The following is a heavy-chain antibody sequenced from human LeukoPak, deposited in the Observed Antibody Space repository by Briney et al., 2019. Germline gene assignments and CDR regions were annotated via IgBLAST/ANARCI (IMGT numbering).Heavy chain of an antibody. CDR3: ARARGIAAADDFDY. Sequence: GGSLRLSYAASGFTSSIYTMHCVRQAPGKGLEWVAVISYDGSNKYYADSVKGRFTISRDNSKNTLYLQMNSLRAEDTAVYYCARARGIAAADDFDYWGQGTLVTVSS. CDR2: ISYDGSNK. D-gene: IGHD6-13*01. J-gene: IGHJ4*02. V-gene: IGHV3-30-3*01. CDR1: GFTSSIYT.